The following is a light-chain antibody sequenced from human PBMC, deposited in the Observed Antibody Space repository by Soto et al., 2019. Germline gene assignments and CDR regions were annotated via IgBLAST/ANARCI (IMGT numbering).Light chain of an antibody. J-gene: IGLJ3*02. V-gene: IGLV2-8*01. CDR1: NNDIGGYYH. CDR2: EVR. CDR3: SSYAASNSWV. Sequence: QSALTQPPSASGSPGQSVTISCTGTNNDIGGYYHVSWYQQYPGKAPRVVIYEVRKRPSGVPDRFSGSKSGNTASLTVSGLQAEDEADYYCSSYAASNSWVFGGGTKLTVL.